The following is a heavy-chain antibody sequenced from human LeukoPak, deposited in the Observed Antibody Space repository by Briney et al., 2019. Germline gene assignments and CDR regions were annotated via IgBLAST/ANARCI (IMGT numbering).Heavy chain of an antibody. CDR1: GGSISSSSYY. CDR3: ARHDIAAAGIPLPSSGWPFDY. J-gene: IGHJ4*02. D-gene: IGHD6-13*01. Sequence: SETLSLTCTVSGGSISSSSYYWGWIRQPPGKGLEWIGSIYYSGSTYYNPSLKGRVTISVDTSKNQFSLKLSSVTAADTAVYYCARHDIAAAGIPLPSSGWPFDYWGQGTLVTVSS. CDR2: IYYSGST. V-gene: IGHV4-39*01.